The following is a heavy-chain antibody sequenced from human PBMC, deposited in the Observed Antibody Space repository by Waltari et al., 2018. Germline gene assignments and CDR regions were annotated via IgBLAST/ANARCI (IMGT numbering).Heavy chain of an antibody. J-gene: IGHJ1*01. CDR2: IWYDGSNK. Sequence: QVQLVESGGGVVQPGRSLRLSCAASGFTFSSYGMHWVRPAPGKGREWVAVIWYDGSNKYYADSVKGRFTISRDNSKNTLYLQMNSLRAEDTAVYYCARGERDSSGYYYILAEYFQHWGQGTLVTVSS. CDR1: GFTFSSYG. D-gene: IGHD3-22*01. V-gene: IGHV3-33*01. CDR3: ARGERDSSGYYYILAEYFQH.